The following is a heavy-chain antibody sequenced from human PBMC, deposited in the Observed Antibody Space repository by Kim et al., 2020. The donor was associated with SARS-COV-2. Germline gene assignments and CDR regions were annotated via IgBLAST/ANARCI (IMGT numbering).Heavy chain of an antibody. Sequence: GGSLRLSCAASGFTFSSYGMHWGRQAPGKGLEWVAVISYDGSNKYYADSVKGRFTISRDNSKNTLYLQMNSLRAEDTAVYYCAKGSSVVTPLGAFDIWG. CDR3: AKGSSVVTPLGAFDI. D-gene: IGHD2-15*01. J-gene: IGHJ3*02. CDR1: GFTFSSYG. CDR2: ISYDGSNK. V-gene: IGHV3-30*18.